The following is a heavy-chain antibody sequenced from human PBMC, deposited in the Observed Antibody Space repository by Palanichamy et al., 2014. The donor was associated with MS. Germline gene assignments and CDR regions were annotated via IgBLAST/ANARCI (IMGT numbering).Heavy chain of an antibody. D-gene: IGHD2-8*02. CDR2: ISSSSNYK. Sequence: QLVEVVGEGRGQAWGVPSRLSCAASGFTFSSYTMNWVRQAPGKGLEWVSSISSSSNYKNYADSVKGRFTVSRDDAKNSLYLQMDSLRAEDTAMYYCARQQVVYYFDNWGQGTLVTVSS. CDR3: ARQQVVYYFDN. CDR1: GFTFSSYT. V-gene: IGHV3-21*01. J-gene: IGHJ4*02.